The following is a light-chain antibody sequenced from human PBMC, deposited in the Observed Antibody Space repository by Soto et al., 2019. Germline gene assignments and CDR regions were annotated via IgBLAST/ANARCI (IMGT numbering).Light chain of an antibody. Sequence: DIQMTQSPSTLSASVGDRVTITCRASQSISSWLAWYQQKPGKAPKLLIYKASSLESGVPSRFSGSGSGTEFTLSISGLQPDDFATYYCQQYNGYRALTFGGGTKVDIK. V-gene: IGKV1-5*03. CDR3: QQYNGYRALT. CDR1: QSISSW. J-gene: IGKJ4*01. CDR2: KAS.